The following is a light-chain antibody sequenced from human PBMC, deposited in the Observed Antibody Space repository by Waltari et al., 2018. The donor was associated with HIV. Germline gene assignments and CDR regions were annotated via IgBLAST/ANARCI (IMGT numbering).Light chain of an antibody. CDR2: DGP. V-gene: IGLV2-23*01. CDR3: CSSVGNRTSFV. CDR1: SSDAGSYTL. J-gene: IGLJ1*01. Sequence: QSALTQPASVSGSPGQSIIISCTATSSDAGSYTLVSWFQHHPGKAPRHIIYDGPNPPSGLSVRFSGSKSGGTASLSISALQAEDAAVYYCCSSVGNRTSFVFGSGTRVTVL.